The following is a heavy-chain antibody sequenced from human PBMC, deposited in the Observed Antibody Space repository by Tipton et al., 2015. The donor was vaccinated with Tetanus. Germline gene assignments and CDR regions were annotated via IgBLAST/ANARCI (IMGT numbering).Heavy chain of an antibody. CDR2: IYTSGST. CDR3: ARERDGYSYGYRWFDP. V-gene: IGHV4-4*07. Sequence: TLSLTCTVSGGPISSYYWSWIRQPAGKGLEWIGRIYTSGSTNYNPSLKSRVTMSVDTSKNQFSLKLSSVTAADTAVYYCARERDGYSYGYRWFDPWGQGTLVTVSS. D-gene: IGHD5-18*01. CDR1: GGPISSYY. J-gene: IGHJ5*02.